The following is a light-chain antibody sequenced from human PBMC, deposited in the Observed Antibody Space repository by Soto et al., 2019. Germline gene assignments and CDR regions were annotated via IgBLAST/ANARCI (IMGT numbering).Light chain of an antibody. J-gene: IGKJ1*01. CDR1: QSVSSN. Sequence: EIVMTQSPATLSVSPGERATLSCRASQSVSSNLAWYQQKPGQAPRLLIYGASIRSTGIPARFSGSGSGTEFPLTISSLQSEDFAVYYCKQYNNWPPRAFGQGTKVEIK. CDR3: KQYNNWPPRA. CDR2: GAS. V-gene: IGKV3-15*01.